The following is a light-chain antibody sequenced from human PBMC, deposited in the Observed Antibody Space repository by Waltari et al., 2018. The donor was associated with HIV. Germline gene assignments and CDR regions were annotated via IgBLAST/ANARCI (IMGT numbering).Light chain of an antibody. J-gene: IGKJ2*01. CDR3: QQSYTSSYT. V-gene: IGKV1-39*01. CDR1: QSIGDH. CDR2: GAS. Sequence: DMQMTQSPSSLSASVGDRVTVTCRASQSIGDHLNWFQQRPGKAPTLLIVGASSLHSGVPTRFSGSGSGTDFTLTIHSLQPEDFATYWCQQSYTSSYTFGQGTRLEIK.